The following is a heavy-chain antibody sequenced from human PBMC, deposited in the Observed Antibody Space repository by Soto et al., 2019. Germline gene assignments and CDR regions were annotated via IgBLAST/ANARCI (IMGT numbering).Heavy chain of an antibody. CDR1: GFTFSSYE. Sequence: EVHLVESGGGLVQPGGSLRLSCEASGFTFSSYEMIWVRQAPGKGLEWVSYISIGGGTMYYADSVKGRFTISRDNAKNSLYLQMNGLRADDTAVYYCARDGDNSGRPPTNYVDYCGQGTLVTVSS. D-gene: IGHD6-13*01. CDR3: ARDGDNSGRPPTNYVDY. CDR2: ISIGGGTM. V-gene: IGHV3-48*03. J-gene: IGHJ4*02.